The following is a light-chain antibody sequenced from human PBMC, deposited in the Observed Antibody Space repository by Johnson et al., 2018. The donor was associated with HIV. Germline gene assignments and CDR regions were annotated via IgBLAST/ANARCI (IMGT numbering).Light chain of an antibody. V-gene: IGLV1-51*01. CDR2: DNN. Sequence: QSLLTQPPSVSAAPGQKVTISCSGSSSNIGNNYVSWYQQIPGTAPKLLIYDNNKRPSGIPDRFSGSKSGTSATLGITGLQTGEEADYYFGTWDSSLRAGFVGTGTKVTVL. J-gene: IGLJ1*01. CDR3: GTWDSSLRAGF. CDR1: SSNIGNNY.